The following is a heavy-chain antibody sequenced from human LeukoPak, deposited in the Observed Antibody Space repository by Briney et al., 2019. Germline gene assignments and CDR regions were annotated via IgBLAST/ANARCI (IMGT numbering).Heavy chain of an antibody. CDR2: IRSKSHSYAT. J-gene: IGHJ4*02. Sequence: GSLRLSCAASGFTFSGSPMHWVRQASGKGLEWVGQIRSKSHSYATAYAASVKGRFTISRDDSKNTAYLQMNSLKTEDTAMYYCTPFYCSLTSCPRGQGTLVTVSS. CDR1: GFTFSGSP. D-gene: IGHD2-2*01. V-gene: IGHV3-73*01. CDR3: TPFYCSLTSCP.